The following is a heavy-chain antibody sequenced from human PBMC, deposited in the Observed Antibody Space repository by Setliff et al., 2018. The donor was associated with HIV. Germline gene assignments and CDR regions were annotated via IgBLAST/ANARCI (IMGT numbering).Heavy chain of an antibody. J-gene: IGHJ4*02. V-gene: IGHV4-59*11. CDR1: GGSISSHY. CDR3: ARGAELLWFGELHNIPYFDY. D-gene: IGHD3-10*01. CDR2: IYYSGST. Sequence: SETLSLTCTVSGGSISSHYWSRIRQPPGKGLEWIGYIYYSGSTNYNPSLKSRVTISVDTSKNQFSLKLSSVTAADTAVYYCARGAELLWFGELHNIPYFDYWGQGTLVTAPQ.